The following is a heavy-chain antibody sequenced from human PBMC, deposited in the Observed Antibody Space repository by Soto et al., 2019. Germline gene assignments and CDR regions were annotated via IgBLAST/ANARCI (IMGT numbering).Heavy chain of an antibody. CDR1: GFTFSSNG. J-gene: IGHJ4*02. Sequence: QVQLVESGGGVVQPGRSLRLSCAASGFTFSSNGMYWVRQAPGKGLEWVAVISYDGSNKYYADSVKDRFTISRDNSKNTLYLQMNSLRAEDTAAYYCAKDRGGRYYGGVEYWGQGTLVTVSS. D-gene: IGHD1-26*01. V-gene: IGHV3-30*18. CDR3: AKDRGGRYYGGVEY. CDR2: ISYDGSNK.